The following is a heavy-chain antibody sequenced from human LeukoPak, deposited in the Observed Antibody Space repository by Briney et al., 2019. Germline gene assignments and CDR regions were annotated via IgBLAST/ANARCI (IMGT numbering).Heavy chain of an antibody. Sequence: GGSLRLFCTVSGFTFSSYSMSWVRQAPGKGLEWVSFIYSDTTHYSDSVKGRFTISRDNSKNTLYLQMNSLRAEDTAVYYCARRAGAYSHPYDYWGQGTLVTVS. CDR1: GFTFSSYS. D-gene: IGHD4/OR15-4a*01. J-gene: IGHJ4*02. CDR2: IYSDTT. V-gene: IGHV3-53*01. CDR3: ARRAGAYSHPYDY.